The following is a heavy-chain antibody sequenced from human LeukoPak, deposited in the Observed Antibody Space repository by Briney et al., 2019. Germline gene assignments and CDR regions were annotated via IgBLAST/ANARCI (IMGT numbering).Heavy chain of an antibody. D-gene: IGHD2-8*01. V-gene: IGHV3-66*01. CDR1: GFTVSSNY. J-gene: IGHJ3*02. Sequence: PGGSLRLSCAASGFTVSSNYMSWVRQAPGKGLEWVSVIYSGGSTYYADSVKGRFTISRDNSKNTLYLQMNSLRAEDTAVYYCAKDTVLMVYDAFDIWGQGTMVTVSS. CDR3: AKDTVLMVYDAFDI. CDR2: IYSGGST.